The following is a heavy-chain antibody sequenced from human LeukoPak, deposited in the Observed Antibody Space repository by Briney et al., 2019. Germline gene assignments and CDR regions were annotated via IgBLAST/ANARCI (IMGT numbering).Heavy chain of an antibody. V-gene: IGHV3-74*01. J-gene: IGHJ4*02. CDR2: ISGDGSTT. CDR3: ASSLLGVSP. CDR1: GFTFRNYW. D-gene: IGHD3-3*01. Sequence: PGGSLRLSCAVSGFTFRNYWMYWVRQAPGEALVWVSRISGDGSTTTYADTVKGRFTISRDNAKNTLYLQMNSLRADDTAVYYRASSLLGVSPWGQGTLVTVSS.